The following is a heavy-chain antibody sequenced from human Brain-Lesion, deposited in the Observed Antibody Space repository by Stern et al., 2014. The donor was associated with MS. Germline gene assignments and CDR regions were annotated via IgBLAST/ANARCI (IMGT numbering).Heavy chain of an antibody. CDR1: GFTFSTYW. CDR2: VNNDGRRT. CDR3: ARGEXXXXX. J-gene: IGHJ5*02. D-gene: IGHD3-10*01. V-gene: IGHV3-74*02. Sequence: EVQLVESGGGLVQPGGSLRLSCAASGFTFSTYWMHWVRQAPGKGLGWVSRVNNDGRRTSYADSVKGRFTMSRDNAKNTLYLQMNSLRVEDTAIYYCARGEXXXXXWGQGTLVTVSS.